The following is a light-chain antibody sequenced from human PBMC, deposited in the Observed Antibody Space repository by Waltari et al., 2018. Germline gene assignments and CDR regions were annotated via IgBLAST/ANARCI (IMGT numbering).Light chain of an antibody. V-gene: IGLV3-1*01. CDR2: QDR. CDR3: QAWDSSTYVV. J-gene: IGLJ2*01. Sequence: SYELTQPPSVSVSPGQTASITCSGAKLGDKYACWYQQKPGQSPVLVIYQDRKRPSGIPERFSGSNSGNTATLTISGTQAMDEADYYCQAWDSSTYVVFGGGTKLTVL. CDR1: KLGDKY.